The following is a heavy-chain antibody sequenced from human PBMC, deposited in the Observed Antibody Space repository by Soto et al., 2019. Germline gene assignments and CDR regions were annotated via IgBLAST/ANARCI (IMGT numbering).Heavy chain of an antibody. J-gene: IGHJ4*02. Sequence: EVQLLESGGGLVQPGGSLRLSCAASGFTLSTYAMAWVRQAPGKGLEWVSAISDIDGSTYYVDSVKGRFTISRDDSKNTLYLKMTSLRAEDTAVYYCAQGSARYGYWGQGTLVTVST. CDR2: ISDIDGST. CDR3: AQGSARYGY. V-gene: IGHV3-23*01. CDR1: GFTLSTYA. D-gene: IGHD1-26*01.